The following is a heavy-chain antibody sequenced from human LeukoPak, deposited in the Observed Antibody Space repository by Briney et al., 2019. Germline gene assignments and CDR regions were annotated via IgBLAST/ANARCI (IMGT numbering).Heavy chain of an antibody. V-gene: IGHV1-2*02. CDR3: ARGPHIVDGSGNYSYGY. J-gene: IGHJ4*02. D-gene: IGHD3-10*01. CDR1: GYTFTDDF. Sequence: ASVKVSCKPSGYTFTDDFLHWVRQAPGQGLEWMGWINPKSGVTNYAQRFQGRVTMTRDTSISTAYMEQTWLTFDDTAVYYCARGPHIVDGSGNYSYGYWGQGTLVTVSS. CDR2: INPKSGVT.